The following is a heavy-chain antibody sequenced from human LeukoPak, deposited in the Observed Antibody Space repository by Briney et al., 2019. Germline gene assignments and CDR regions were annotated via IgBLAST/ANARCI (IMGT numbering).Heavy chain of an antibody. J-gene: IGHJ4*02. CDR2: IYYSGST. CDR3: ARAPLPITMIVD. Sequence: SETLSLTCTVSGGSISSYYWSWIRQPPGKGLEWIGYIYYSGSTNYNPSLKSRVTISVDTSKNQFSLKLSSVTAADPAVYYCARAPLPITMIVDWGQGTLVTVSS. D-gene: IGHD3-22*01. V-gene: IGHV4-59*01. CDR1: GGSISSYY.